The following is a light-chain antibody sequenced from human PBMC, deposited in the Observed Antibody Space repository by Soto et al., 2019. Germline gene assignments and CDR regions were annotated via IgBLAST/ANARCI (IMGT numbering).Light chain of an antibody. CDR1: ESVSSPY. V-gene: IGKV3-20*01. J-gene: IGKJ1*01. CDR3: QQFGSSWT. CDR2: GAS. Sequence: EIVLTQSPGTLSLSPGERATLSCRASESVSSPYLAWYQQKPGQAPRLLIHGASSRATGIPDRFSGSGSGTDFTLTSSRLEPEAFAVYYCQQFGSSWTFGQGTKVEI.